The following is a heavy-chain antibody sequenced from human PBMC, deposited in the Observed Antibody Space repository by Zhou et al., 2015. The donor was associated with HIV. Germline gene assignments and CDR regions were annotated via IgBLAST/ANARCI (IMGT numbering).Heavy chain of an antibody. CDR2: IIPLSGAT. CDR3: VRRHSSSAYSYYFDY. V-gene: IGHV1-69*01. Sequence: QVQLVQSGAEVKKPGSSVKVSCKASGGTFSSYFIGWVRQAPGQGLEWMGGIIPLSGATSYAHKFQDRLTITADESTSTAYMELSSLRFEDTAVYYCVRRHSSSAYSYYFDYWGQGTLVAVSS. CDR1: GGTFSSYF. J-gene: IGHJ4*02. D-gene: IGHD3-22*01.